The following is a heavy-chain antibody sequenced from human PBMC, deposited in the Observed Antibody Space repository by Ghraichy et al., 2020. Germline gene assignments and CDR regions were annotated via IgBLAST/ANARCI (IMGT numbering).Heavy chain of an antibody. V-gene: IGHV1-18*01. CDR3: ARVITMVRGVIISPAWFDP. CDR1: GYTFTSYG. Sequence: ASVKVSCKASGYTFTSYGISWVRQAPGQGLEWMGWISAYNGNTNYAQKLQGRVTMTTDTSTSTAYMELRSLRSDDTAVYYCARVITMVRGVIISPAWFDPWGQGTLVTVSS. CDR2: ISAYNGNT. J-gene: IGHJ5*02. D-gene: IGHD3-10*01.